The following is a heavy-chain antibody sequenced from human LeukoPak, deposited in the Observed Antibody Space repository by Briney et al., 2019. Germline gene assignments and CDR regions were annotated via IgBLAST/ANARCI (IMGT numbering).Heavy chain of an antibody. V-gene: IGHV4-39*07. D-gene: IGHD3-10*01. CDR2: TYYSGST. CDR1: GGSISSSSYY. Sequence: ETLSLTCTVSGGSISSSSYYWGWVRQPPGKGLEWIGSTYYSGSTYYNPSLKSRVTISVDTSKNQFSLKLSSVTAADTAVYYCARDTYGSGSYLYYFDYWGQGTLVTVSS. J-gene: IGHJ4*02. CDR3: ARDTYGSGSYLYYFDY.